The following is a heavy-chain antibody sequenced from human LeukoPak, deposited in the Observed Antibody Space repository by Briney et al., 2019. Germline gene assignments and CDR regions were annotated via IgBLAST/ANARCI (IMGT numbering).Heavy chain of an antibody. CDR1: GGSISGYY. D-gene: IGHD3-22*01. Sequence: PSETLSLTCTVSGGSISGYYWSWIRQPPGKGLEWIGYIYYSGSTNYNPSLKSRVTISVDTSKNQFSLKLSSVTAAGTAVYYCARDSRRDSSGYSIDYWGQGTLVTVSS. CDR2: IYYSGST. J-gene: IGHJ4*02. CDR3: ARDSRRDSSGYSIDY. V-gene: IGHV4-59*01.